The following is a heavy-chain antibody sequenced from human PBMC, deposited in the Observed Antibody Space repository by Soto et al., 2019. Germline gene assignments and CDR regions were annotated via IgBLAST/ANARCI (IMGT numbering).Heavy chain of an antibody. V-gene: IGHV3-30-3*01. CDR3: ARGIQLWSPFDY. CDR2: ISYDGSNK. Sequence: QVQLVESGGGVVQPGRSLRLSCAAYGFTFRSYAMHWVRQAPGKGLEWVAVISYDGSNKYYADSVKGRFTISRDNSKNTLYLQMNSLRAEDTAVYYCARGIQLWSPFDYWGQGTLVTVSS. J-gene: IGHJ4*02. D-gene: IGHD5-18*01. CDR1: GFTFRSYA.